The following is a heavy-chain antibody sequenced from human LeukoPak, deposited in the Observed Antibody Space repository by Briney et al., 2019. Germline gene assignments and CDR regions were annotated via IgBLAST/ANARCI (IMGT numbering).Heavy chain of an antibody. V-gene: IGHV3-23*01. CDR1: GFTFSSYA. J-gene: IGHJ5*02. CDR2: ISGSGGST. CDR3: AKDPASSSWYQDNWFDP. Sequence: GGSLRLSCAASGFTFSSYAMSWVRQAPGKGLEWVSAISGSGGSTYYADSVKGRFTISRDNSENTLYLQMNSLRAEDTAVYYCAKDPASSSWYQDNWFDPWGQGTLVTVSS. D-gene: IGHD6-13*01.